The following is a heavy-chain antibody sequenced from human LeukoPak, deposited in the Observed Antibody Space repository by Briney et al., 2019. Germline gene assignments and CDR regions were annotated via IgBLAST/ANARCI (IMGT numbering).Heavy chain of an antibody. J-gene: IGHJ4*02. CDR1: GFSLSTHGVG. D-gene: IGHD3-22*01. CDR2: IYWDDDE. Sequence: GPTLVNPTQTLTLTCTFSGFSLSTHGVGVGWIRQPPGKALEWLALIYWDDDERYSPSLKTRLTITKDTSKNQVVLTMTNMDPVDTATYYCAHPTYYYDTFDYWGQGTLVTVSS. CDR3: AHPTYYYDTFDY. V-gene: IGHV2-5*02.